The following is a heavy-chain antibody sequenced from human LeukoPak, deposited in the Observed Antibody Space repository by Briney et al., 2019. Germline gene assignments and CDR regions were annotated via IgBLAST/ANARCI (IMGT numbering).Heavy chain of an antibody. CDR3: ARDGIAVAEGAFDI. CDR2: IYYSGST. CDR1: GGSISSSSYY. D-gene: IGHD6-19*01. Sequence: SETLSLTCTVSGGSISSSSYYWGWIRQPPGKGLEWIGSIYYSGSTYYNPSLKSRVTISVDTSKNQFSLKLSSVTAADTAVYYYARDGIAVAEGAFDIWGQGTMVTVSS. V-gene: IGHV4-39*07. J-gene: IGHJ3*02.